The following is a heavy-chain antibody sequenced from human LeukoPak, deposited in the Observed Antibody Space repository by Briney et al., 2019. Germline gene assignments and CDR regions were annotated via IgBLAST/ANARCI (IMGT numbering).Heavy chain of an antibody. CDR2: ISSNGGST. D-gene: IGHD3-22*01. Sequence: GGSLRLSCSASGFTFSIYVMHWVRQAPGKGLEDVSAISSNGGSTYYADSVKGRFTISKDNSKNTLFLQMSSLRAEDTAVYYCVKDDRYYYDRSGYPSWGQGTLVTVSS. J-gene: IGHJ4*02. CDR3: VKDDRYYYDRSGYPS. CDR1: GFTFSIYV. V-gene: IGHV3-64D*09.